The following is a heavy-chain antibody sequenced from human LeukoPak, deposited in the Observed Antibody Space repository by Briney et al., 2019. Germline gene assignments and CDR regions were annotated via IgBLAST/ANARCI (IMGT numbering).Heavy chain of an antibody. V-gene: IGHV3-48*03. CDR3: ASAYYHYYFDY. J-gene: IGHJ4*02. CDR2: ISSSGSTI. CDR1: GFTFSSYE. D-gene: IGHD3-16*01. Sequence: GGSLRLSCAASGFTFSSYEMNWVRQAPGKGLEWVSYISSSGSTIYYADSVKGRFTISRDNAKNTLYLQMNSLRAEDSAVYYCASAYYHYYFDYWGQGTLVTVSS.